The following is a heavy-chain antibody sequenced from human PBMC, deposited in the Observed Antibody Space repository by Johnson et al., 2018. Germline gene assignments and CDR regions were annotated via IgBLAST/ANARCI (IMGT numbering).Heavy chain of an antibody. D-gene: IGHD6-19*01. CDR1: GFTFSGYS. J-gene: IGHJ3*02. Sequence: VQLVQSGGGVVQPGRSLRLSCAASGFTFSGYSMIWVRQAPGKGLEWVSSISSSSRYIYYADSVKGRFTISRDNAKNSVYVQMNSLSAEDTAVYYCARDALTGLAVALDAFDIWGQGTTVTVSS. CDR3: ARDALTGLAVALDAFDI. CDR2: ISSSSRYI. V-gene: IGHV3-21*01.